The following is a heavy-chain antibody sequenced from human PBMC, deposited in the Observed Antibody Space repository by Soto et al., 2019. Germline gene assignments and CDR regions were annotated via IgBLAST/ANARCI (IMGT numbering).Heavy chain of an antibody. Sequence: SVKVSCKASGGTFGNSAISWVRQAPGQGLEWMGGIIPIFSTPDYAQKFQGRITITADDSTTTAYMELTSLKSEDTAVYYCARDKDRQQLGGNYYYGIDVWGQGTTVTVSS. CDR2: IIPIFSTP. J-gene: IGHJ6*02. V-gene: IGHV1-69*13. CDR3: ARDKDRQQLGGNYYYGIDV. CDR1: GGTFGNSA. D-gene: IGHD2-15*01.